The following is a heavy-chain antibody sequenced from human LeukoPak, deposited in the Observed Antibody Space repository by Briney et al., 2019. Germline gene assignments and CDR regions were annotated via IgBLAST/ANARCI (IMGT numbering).Heavy chain of an antibody. Sequence: SETLSLTCTVSGGSMTAGDYYWGWVRQPPGTGLQWIATSYQGASLKSRVTISLDTSKNQFSLRLTSVTAADTAVYYCARPLRTSNWFDPWGQGTLVTVSS. CDR3: ARPLRTSNWFDP. J-gene: IGHJ5*02. D-gene: IGHD2-2*01. CDR2: S. CDR1: GGSMTAGDYY. V-gene: IGHV4-39*07.